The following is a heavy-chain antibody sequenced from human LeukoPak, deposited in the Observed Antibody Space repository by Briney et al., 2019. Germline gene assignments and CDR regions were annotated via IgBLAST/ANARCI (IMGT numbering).Heavy chain of an antibody. D-gene: IGHD6-19*01. CDR1: GFTFTTYG. CDR2: INGGGGRT. V-gene: IGHV3-23*01. Sequence: GGSLRLSCAASGFTFTTYGLTWVRQAPGKGLEWVSGINGGGGRTYYADFVKGRFTISRDNSKNTLYLLMNSLRAEDTAVYYCARRSGIAVAGAFDYWGQGTLVTVSS. CDR3: ARRSGIAVAGAFDY. J-gene: IGHJ4*02.